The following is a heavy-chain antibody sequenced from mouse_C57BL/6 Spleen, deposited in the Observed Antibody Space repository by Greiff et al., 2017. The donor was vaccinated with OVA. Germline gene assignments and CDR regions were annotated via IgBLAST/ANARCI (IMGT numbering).Heavy chain of an antibody. CDR2: ISDGGSYT. V-gene: IGHV5-4*01. Sequence: EVKLVESGGGLVKPGGSLKLSCAASGFTFSSYAMSWVRQTPEKRLEWVATISDGGSYTDYPDNVKGRFTIARDNAKTNLYLQMSHLKSEDTAMYYCERDSYWGQGTTLTVSS. CDR3: ERDSY. CDR1: GFTFSSYA. J-gene: IGHJ2*01.